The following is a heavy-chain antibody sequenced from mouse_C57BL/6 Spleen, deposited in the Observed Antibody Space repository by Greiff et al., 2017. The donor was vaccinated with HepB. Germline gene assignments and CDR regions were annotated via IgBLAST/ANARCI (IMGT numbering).Heavy chain of an antibody. D-gene: IGHD1-1*01. Sequence: QVQLKQSGAELVRPGTSVKVSCKASGYAFTNYLIEWVKQRPGQGLEWIGVINPGSGGTNYNEKFKGKATLTADKSSSTAYMQLSSLTSEDSAVYFCARCGSSYGYAMDDWGEGTSVTVSS. V-gene: IGHV1-54*01. CDR1: GYAFTNYL. CDR3: ARCGSSYGYAMDD. J-gene: IGHJ4*01. CDR2: INPGSGGT.